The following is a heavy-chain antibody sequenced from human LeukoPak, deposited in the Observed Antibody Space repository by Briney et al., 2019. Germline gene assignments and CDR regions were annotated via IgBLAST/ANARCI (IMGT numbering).Heavy chain of an antibody. CDR1: GGSISRSSYY. D-gene: IGHD3-22*01. V-gene: IGHV4-39*01. CDR3: ARLTYYYDRSGYYYY. J-gene: IGHJ4*02. CDR2: IYYSGST. Sequence: SETLSLTCTVSGGSISRSSYYWGWIRQPPGKGLEWLGSIYYSGSTYYNPSLKSRVTISVDTSKNQFSLKLSSVTAADTAVYYCARLTYYYDRSGYYYYWGQGTLVTVSS.